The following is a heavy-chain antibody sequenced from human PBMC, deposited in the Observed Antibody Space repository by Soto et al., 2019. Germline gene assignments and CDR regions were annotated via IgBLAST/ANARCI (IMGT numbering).Heavy chain of an antibody. CDR3: ARSQGGSSSLDIYYYYYYGMDV. CDR1: GGTFSSYA. V-gene: IGHV1-69*01. CDR2: IIPIFGTA. D-gene: IGHD2-15*01. Sequence: QVPLVQSGAEVKKPGSSVKVSCKAPGGTFSSYAISWVRQAPGQGLEWMGGIIPIFGTAKYAQKFQGRVTITADESTSTGYMELSSLRSEDMAVYYCARSQGGSSSLDIYYYYYYGMDVWGQGTTVTVSS. J-gene: IGHJ6*02.